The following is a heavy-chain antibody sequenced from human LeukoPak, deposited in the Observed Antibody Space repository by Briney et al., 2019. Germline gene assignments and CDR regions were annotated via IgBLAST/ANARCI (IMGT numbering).Heavy chain of an antibody. J-gene: IGHJ3*02. CDR3: ARAVTRIGLIVMVTDAFDI. D-gene: IGHD3-22*01. CDR2: MFSDGTA. V-gene: IGHV4-39*07. Sequence: PSETLSLTCSVSGGSISSSDNFWGWIRQPPGKGLEWIGSMFSDGTAFYSPSLRSRVTISVDTSKNQFSLRLSPVTAADTALYYCARAVTRIGLIVMVTDAFDIWGQGTVVTVSS. CDR1: GGSISSSDNF.